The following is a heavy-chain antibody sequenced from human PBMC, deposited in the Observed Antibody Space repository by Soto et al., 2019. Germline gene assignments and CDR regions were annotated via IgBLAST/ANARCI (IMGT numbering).Heavy chain of an antibody. CDR1: GFTFSDYW. J-gene: IGHJ4*02. CDR2: INRDGSET. D-gene: IGHD3-22*01. CDR3: ARAWPDYYDSSGYYTE. V-gene: IGHV3-7*02. Sequence: GGSLRLSCTASGFTFSDYWMSWVRQTPGKGLEWVGNINRDGSETYYAGFVKGRFTFSRDSAKNTLYLQMNSLRAEDTAVYYCARAWPDYYDSSGYYTEWGQGTLVTVSS.